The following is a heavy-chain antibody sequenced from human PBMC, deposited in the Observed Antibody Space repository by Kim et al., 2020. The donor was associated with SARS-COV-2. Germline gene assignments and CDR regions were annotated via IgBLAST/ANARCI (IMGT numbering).Heavy chain of an antibody. CDR3: VKDAIYTFDL. V-gene: IGHV3-64D*09. J-gene: IGHJ4*02. D-gene: IGHD2-2*02. CDR1: GFSVSNHA. Sequence: GGSLRLSCSASGFSVSNHAMFWVRQTPGKEMKYVAVVGSNGRDIDYADSVKGRFTISRDNSKNTLYLQMSSLRPEDTAMYYCVKDAIYTFDLWGQGTLAT. CDR2: VGSNGRDI.